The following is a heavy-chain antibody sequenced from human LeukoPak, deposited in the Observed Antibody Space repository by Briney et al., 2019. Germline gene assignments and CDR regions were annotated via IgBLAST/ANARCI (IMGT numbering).Heavy chain of an antibody. D-gene: IGHD2-15*01. CDR1: GGSISSSTYC. J-gene: IGHJ5*02. CDR2: IYYSGSS. Sequence: SETLSLTCTVSGGSISSSTYCWGWIRQSPGKGLEWIGSIYYSGSSYYTPSLKSRLTISVDTSKDQFSLKLTSVTAADTAVYYCARKPVVAATRKWFDPWGQGTLVTVSS. CDR3: ARKPVVAATRKWFDP. V-gene: IGHV4-39*01.